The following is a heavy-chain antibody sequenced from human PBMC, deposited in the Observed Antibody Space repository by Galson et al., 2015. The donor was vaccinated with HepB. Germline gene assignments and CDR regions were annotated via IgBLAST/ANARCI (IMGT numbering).Heavy chain of an antibody. CDR1: SYSLTNYG. J-gene: IGHJ4*02. D-gene: IGHD3-9*01. V-gene: IGHV1-18*04. Sequence: SVKVSCKASSYSLTNYGISWVRQAPGQGLEWMGWIVAYNGSTNYSLRFQDRVTMTTDTSTRTSYMEMKSLKSDDTAVYYCASVYFDFLLGTSWFKYWGQGTPVTVSS. CDR2: IVAYNGST. CDR3: ASVYFDFLLGTSWFKY.